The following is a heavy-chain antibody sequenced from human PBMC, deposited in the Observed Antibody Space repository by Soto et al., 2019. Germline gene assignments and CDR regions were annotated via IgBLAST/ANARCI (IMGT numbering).Heavy chain of an antibody. D-gene: IGHD4-17*01. J-gene: IGHJ5*02. CDR1: GGSISSGGYY. Sequence: SETLSLTCTVSGGSISSGGYYWSWIRQHPGKGLEWIGYIYYSGSTYYNPSLKSRVTISVDTSKNQFSLKLSSVTAADTAVYYCAIFLTTVVTLGWFEPWGQGTLVTVSS. V-gene: IGHV4-31*03. CDR3: AIFLTTVVTLGWFEP. CDR2: IYYSGST.